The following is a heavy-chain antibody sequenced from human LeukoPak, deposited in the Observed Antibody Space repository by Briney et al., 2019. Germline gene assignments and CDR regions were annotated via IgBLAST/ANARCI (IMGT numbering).Heavy chain of an antibody. CDR3: ATGGDQYYAY. CDR2: ITSDGSDT. J-gene: IGHJ4*02. V-gene: IGHV3-74*01. D-gene: IGHD3-16*01. CDR1: GLTFRNYW. Sequence: PGGSLRLSCAASGLTFRNYWMHWVRQAPGKGLMWLSRITSDGSDTIYADSGKGRFTISRDNAKNTLYLQMNSLSAEDTAVYYCATGGDQYYAYWGQGTLVTVSS.